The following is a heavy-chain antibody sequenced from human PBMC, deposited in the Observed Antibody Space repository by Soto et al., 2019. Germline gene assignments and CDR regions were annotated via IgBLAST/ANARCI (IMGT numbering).Heavy chain of an antibody. CDR2: IYYSGST. CDR1: GGSISGYY. Sequence: PSETLSLTCTVSGGSISGYYWSWIRQPPGKGLEWIGYIYYSGSTSYNPSLKSRVTISVDTSKNQFSLRLASVTAADTAVYYCARPYSSGWYGAFDIWGQGTMVTVSS. J-gene: IGHJ3*02. D-gene: IGHD6-19*01. V-gene: IGHV4-59*01. CDR3: ARPYSSGWYGAFDI.